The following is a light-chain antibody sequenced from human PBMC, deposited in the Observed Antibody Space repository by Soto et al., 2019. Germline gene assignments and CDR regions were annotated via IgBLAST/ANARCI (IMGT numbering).Light chain of an antibody. CDR2: DAS. Sequence: EIVLTQSPATLSLSPGERATLSCRASQSVSSYLAWYQQKPGQAPRLLIYDASNRATGIPARFSGSGSGTDFTLTISSLEPEDFAVYYCQLSGFGQGTKLEIK. CDR3: QLSG. V-gene: IGKV3-11*01. J-gene: IGKJ2*03. CDR1: QSVSSY.